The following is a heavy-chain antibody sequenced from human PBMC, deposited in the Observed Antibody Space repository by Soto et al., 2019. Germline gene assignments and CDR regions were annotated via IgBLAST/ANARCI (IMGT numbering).Heavy chain of an antibody. V-gene: IGHV3-13*01. J-gene: IGHJ3*02. CDR3: ARAGYYDSSGYYNVEDAFDI. CDR2: IGTAGDT. Sequence: GGSLRLSCAASGFTFSSYDMHWVRQATGKGLEWVSAIGTAGDTYYPGSVKGRFTISRENAKNSLYLQMNSLRAEDTAVYYCARAGYYDSSGYYNVEDAFDIWGQGTMVTVSS. D-gene: IGHD3-22*01. CDR1: GFTFSSYD.